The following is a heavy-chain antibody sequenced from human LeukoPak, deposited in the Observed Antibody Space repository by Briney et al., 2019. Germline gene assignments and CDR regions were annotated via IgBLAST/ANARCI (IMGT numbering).Heavy chain of an antibody. CDR2: ISGSGGST. Sequence: PGGSLRLSCAASGFTFSSYAMSWVRQAPGKGLEWVSAISGSGGSTYYADSVKGRFTISRDNSKNTLYLQMNSLRAEDTAVYYCAKGGGGSSWYGWFDPWGQGTLVTVSS. J-gene: IGHJ5*02. CDR3: AKGGGGSSWYGWFDP. D-gene: IGHD6-13*01. CDR1: GFTFSSYA. V-gene: IGHV3-23*01.